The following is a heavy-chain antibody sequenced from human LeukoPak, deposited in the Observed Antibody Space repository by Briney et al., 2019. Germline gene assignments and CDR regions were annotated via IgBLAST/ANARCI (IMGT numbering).Heavy chain of an antibody. Sequence: PGGSLRLSCAASGFTFSSYAMSWVRQAPGKGLEWVSAISGSGGSTYYADSVKGWFTISRDNSKNTLYLQMNSLRAEDTAVYYCAKSPSSYGSGSYGFDPWGQGTLVTVSS. CDR3: AKSPSSYGSGSYGFDP. J-gene: IGHJ5*02. CDR2: ISGSGGST. D-gene: IGHD3-10*01. CDR1: GFTFSSYA. V-gene: IGHV3-23*01.